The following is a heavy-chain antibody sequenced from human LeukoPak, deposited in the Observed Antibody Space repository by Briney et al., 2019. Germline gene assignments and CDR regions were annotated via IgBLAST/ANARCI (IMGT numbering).Heavy chain of an antibody. Sequence: PSETLSLTCSAYGGSFSGFYWSWIRQPPGKGLEWIGEINHSGSTNYNPSLKSRVTISVDTSKNQFSLKLSSVTAADTAVDYCARGSSIFGVVLLWGQGTLVTVSS. CDR2: INHSGST. CDR3: ARGSSIFGVVLL. J-gene: IGHJ4*02. CDR1: GGSFSGFY. D-gene: IGHD3-3*02. V-gene: IGHV4-34*01.